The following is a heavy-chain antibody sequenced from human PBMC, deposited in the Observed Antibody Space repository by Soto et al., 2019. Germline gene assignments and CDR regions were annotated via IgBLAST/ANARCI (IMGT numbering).Heavy chain of an antibody. CDR1: GFTFSDHY. V-gene: IGHV3-72*01. CDR3: TVWGSGNDFGAA. D-gene: IGHD3-10*01. Sequence: EVQLVESGGGLVQPGGSLRLSCAASGFTFSDHYMDWVRQAPGKGLEWVGRSKNKADSYTPEYSASVKGRFTISRDGSTHSLFLQMNSLKTEDTAVYYCTVWGSGNDFGAAWGQGILVTVSS. J-gene: IGHJ4*02. CDR2: SKNKADSYTP.